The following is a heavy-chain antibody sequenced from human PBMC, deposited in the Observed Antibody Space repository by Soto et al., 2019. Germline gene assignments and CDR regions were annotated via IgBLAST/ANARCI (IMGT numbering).Heavy chain of an antibody. Sequence: GGSLRLSCAASGFTFSSYGMHWVRQAPGKGLEWVAVIWYDGSNKYYADSVKGRFTISRDNSKNTLYLQMNSLRAEDTAVYYCARDLGVRSSCVDYWGQGTLVTVSS. CDR2: IWYDGSNK. V-gene: IGHV3-33*01. CDR1: GFTFSSYG. CDR3: ARDLGVRSSCVDY. D-gene: IGHD6-13*01. J-gene: IGHJ4*02.